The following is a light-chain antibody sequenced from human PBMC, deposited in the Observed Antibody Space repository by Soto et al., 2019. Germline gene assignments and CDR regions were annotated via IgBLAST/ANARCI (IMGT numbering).Light chain of an antibody. Sequence: EFVLTQSPGTLSLSPGERATLSCRASQSLANSFIAWYQQKPGQAPRLLIYDVSNRATGIPARFSGSGSGTDFTLTISSLEPEDFAVYYCQQRSNWPRTFGQGTKVDIK. CDR3: QQRSNWPRT. CDR2: DVS. V-gene: IGKV3-11*01. J-gene: IGKJ1*01. CDR1: QSLANSF.